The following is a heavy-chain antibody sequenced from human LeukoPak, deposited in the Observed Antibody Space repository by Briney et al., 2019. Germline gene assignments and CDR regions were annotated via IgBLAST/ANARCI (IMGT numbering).Heavy chain of an antibody. CDR3: AKTYSSSEDAFDI. CDR1: GFTLSSYA. Sequence: GESLRLSCAAFGFTLSSYAMHWVRQAPGKGLEWVAVISYEGSNKYYGVSVKGRFTICRDNSKKTLYLQMNSLRAEDTAVYYCAKTYSSSEDAFDIWGQGTMVTVSS. J-gene: IGHJ3*02. D-gene: IGHD6-6*01. V-gene: IGHV3-30*04. CDR2: ISYEGSNK.